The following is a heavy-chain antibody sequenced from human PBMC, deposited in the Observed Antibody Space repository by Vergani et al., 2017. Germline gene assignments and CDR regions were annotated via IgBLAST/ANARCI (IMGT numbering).Heavy chain of an antibody. CDR3: AIDRHRGDSYGWDDDYYIDV. CDR2: IITIFGTA. D-gene: IGHD5-18*01. V-gene: IGHV1-69*01. J-gene: IGHJ6*03. CDR1: GGTLSSNA. Sequence: QVKLVKSGAEVKKPGSSVKVSCKASGGTLSSNAISWVRQAHGQGREWMGGIITIFGTANYAQKFQGRVTSTADESTSTAYMELSSLRSEDTAVYYCAIDRHRGDSYGWDDDYYIDVWGKGTTVTVSS.